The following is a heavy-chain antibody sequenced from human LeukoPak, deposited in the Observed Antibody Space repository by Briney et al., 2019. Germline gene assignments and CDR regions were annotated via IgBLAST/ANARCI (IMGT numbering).Heavy chain of an antibody. CDR3: ARGVYIAAAQYAY. CDR1: GGSISSYY. Sequence: PSETLSLTCTVSGGSISSYYWSWIRQPPGKGLEWIGYIYYSGTTNYNPSLKTRVTISVDTSKNQFSLKLSSVTAADTAVYYCARGVYIAAAQYAYWGHGTPVTVSS. J-gene: IGHJ4*01. V-gene: IGHV4-59*01. CDR2: IYYSGTT. D-gene: IGHD6-13*01.